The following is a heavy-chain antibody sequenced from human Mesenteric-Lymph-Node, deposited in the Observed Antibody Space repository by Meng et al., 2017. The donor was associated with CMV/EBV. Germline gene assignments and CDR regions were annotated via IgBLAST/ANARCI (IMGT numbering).Heavy chain of an antibody. V-gene: IGHV1-69*05. CDR3: ASRSVKLGYCSSTSCYTDYYYGMDV. J-gene: IGHJ6*02. D-gene: IGHD2-2*02. Sequence: SVKVSCKASGYAFTNYGISWVRQAPGQGLEWMGGIIPIFGTANYAQKFQGRVTITTDESTSTAYMELSSLRSEDTAVYYCASRSVKLGYCSSTSCYTDYYYGMDVWGQGTTVTVSS. CDR2: IIPIFGTA. CDR1: GYAFTNYG.